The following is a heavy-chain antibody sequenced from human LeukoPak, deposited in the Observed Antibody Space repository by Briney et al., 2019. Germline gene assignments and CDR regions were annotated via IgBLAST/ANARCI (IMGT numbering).Heavy chain of an antibody. D-gene: IGHD3-10*01. Sequence: GGSLRLSCAASRFTFRNYGMHWVRLAPGKGLEWVAFIRYDGSIKYYVDSVKGRFTVSRDNSKNTLYLQMNSLRAEDTAVYYCAKDVNVGGDYCDYWGQGTLVTVSS. CDR1: RFTFRNYG. CDR2: IRYDGSIK. V-gene: IGHV3-30*02. CDR3: AKDVNVGGDYCDY. J-gene: IGHJ4*02.